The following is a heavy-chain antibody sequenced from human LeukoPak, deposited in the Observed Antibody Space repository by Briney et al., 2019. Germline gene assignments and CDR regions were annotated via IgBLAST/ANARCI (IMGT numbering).Heavy chain of an antibody. CDR1: GFTFSSYG. V-gene: IGHV3-30*02. CDR3: ASSRRGAVAGGAFDI. Sequence: GGSLRLSCAASGFTFSSYGMHWVRQAPGKGLEWVAFIRYDGSNKYYADSVKGRFTISRDNSKNTLYLQMNSLRAEDTAVYYCASSRRGAVAGGAFDIWGQGTMVTVSS. CDR2: IRYDGSNK. D-gene: IGHD6-19*01. J-gene: IGHJ3*02.